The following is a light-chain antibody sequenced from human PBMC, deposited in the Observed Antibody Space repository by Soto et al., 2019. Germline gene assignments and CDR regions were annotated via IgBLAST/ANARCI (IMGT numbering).Light chain of an antibody. Sequence: IQMTQSPSTLSASIGDRVTITCRASQTISNWLAWYQKKPGKVPKVLIHDASRLESGVPSRFSGSGSGTEFTLTINNLQPDDFAIYYCRQYDSESTFGQGTKVDIK. CDR1: QTISNW. CDR2: DAS. V-gene: IGKV1-5*01. CDR3: RQYDSEST. J-gene: IGKJ1*01.